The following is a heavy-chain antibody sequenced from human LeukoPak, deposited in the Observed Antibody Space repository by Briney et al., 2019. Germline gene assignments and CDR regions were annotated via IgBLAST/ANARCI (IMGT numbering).Heavy chain of an antibody. D-gene: IGHD3-16*01. CDR3: ARHISAGGANRRWVDY. CDR2: IYPGDSDT. Sequence: GESLKISCETSGYSFTSNWIAWVRQKPGKGLEWMGIIYPGDSDTRYSPSFQGQVTISADKSISTAYLQWSSLKASDTAMYYCARHISAGGANRRWVDYWGQGTLVTVSS. CDR1: GYSFTSNW. V-gene: IGHV5-51*01. J-gene: IGHJ4*02.